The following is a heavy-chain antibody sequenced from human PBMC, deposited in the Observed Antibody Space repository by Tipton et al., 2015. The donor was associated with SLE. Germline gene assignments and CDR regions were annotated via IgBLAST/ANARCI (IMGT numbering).Heavy chain of an antibody. CDR3: ARHMITGGEFDY. J-gene: IGHJ4*02. D-gene: IGHD3-16*01. CDR2: IYHSGTT. V-gene: IGHV4-59*08. Sequence: TLSLTCVVSGGSINTYFWSWIRQPPGKGLEWIGYIYHSGTTNYNPSLKSRVTISVDTSKNQFSLKLSSVTAADTAVYYCARHMITGGEFDYWGQGTLVTVSS. CDR1: GGSINTYF.